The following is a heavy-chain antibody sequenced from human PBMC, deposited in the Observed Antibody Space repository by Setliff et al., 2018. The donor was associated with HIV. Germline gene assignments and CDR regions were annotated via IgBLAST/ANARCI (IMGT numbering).Heavy chain of an antibody. V-gene: IGHV1-18*01. Sequence: ASVKVSCKASGYTFRSYGISWVRQAPGQGLEWVGWISPSSGDTDYIQKFQGRVTMTTDTSISTAYMELSRLRSDDTAVYYCATLDYWGQGTLVTVSS. CDR3: ATLDY. CDR1: GYTFRSYG. J-gene: IGHJ4*02. CDR2: ISPSSGDT.